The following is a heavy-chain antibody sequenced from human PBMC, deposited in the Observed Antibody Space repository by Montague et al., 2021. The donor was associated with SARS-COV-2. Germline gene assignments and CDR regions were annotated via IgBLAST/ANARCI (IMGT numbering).Heavy chain of an antibody. J-gene: IGHJ5*02. CDR2: IYYSGST. CDR1: GGSISSSSYY. V-gene: IGHV4-39*01. Sequence: SETLSLTCTVSGGSISSSSYYWGWIRQPPGKGLEWIGSIYYSGSTYYNPSLKSRVTISVDTSKNQFSLKLSSVTAADTAVYYCASQTLGITSFGVVNGCWFDPWGQGTLVTVSS. CDR3: ASQTLGITSFGVVNGCWFDP. D-gene: IGHD3-3*01.